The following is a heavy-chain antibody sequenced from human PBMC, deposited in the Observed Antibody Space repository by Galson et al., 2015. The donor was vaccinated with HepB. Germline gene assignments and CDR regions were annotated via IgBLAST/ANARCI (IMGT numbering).Heavy chain of an antibody. Sequence: SLRLSCASSGFTFNYHAMNWVRQAPGKGLEWVASISGSGSSTYYADSVKGRFPISRDNSLDSVDLQMDSLRADDTAVYYCAKDYLPYYDRWGSYSDLYYFDYWGQGTLVTVSS. J-gene: IGHJ4*02. D-gene: IGHD3-22*01. CDR2: ISGSGSST. V-gene: IGHV3-23*01. CDR1: GFTFNYHA. CDR3: AKDYLPYYDRWGSYSDLYYFDY.